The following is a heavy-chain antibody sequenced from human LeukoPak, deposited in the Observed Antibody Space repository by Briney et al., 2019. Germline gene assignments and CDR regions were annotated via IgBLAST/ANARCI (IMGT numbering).Heavy chain of an antibody. CDR2: IYSGGST. J-gene: IGHJ6*02. CDR1: GFTVSSNY. Sequence: PGGSLRLSCAASGFTVSSNYMSWVRQAPGKGLEWVSVIYSGGSTYYADSVKGRFTISRDKSKNTLYLQMNSLRAEDTAVYYCARAPDYYDSSGYYPVYYYYGMDVWGQGTTVTVSS. V-gene: IGHV3-66*01. CDR3: ARAPDYYDSSGYYPVYYYYGMDV. D-gene: IGHD3-22*01.